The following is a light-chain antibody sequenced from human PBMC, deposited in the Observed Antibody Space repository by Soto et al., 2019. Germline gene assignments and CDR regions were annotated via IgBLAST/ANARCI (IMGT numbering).Light chain of an antibody. CDR2: EGV. J-gene: IGLJ1*01. CDR1: SSDVGSYNL. Sequence: QSALTQPASVSGSPGQSITISCTGTSSDVGSYNLVSWYQQHPGKAPKLIIYEGVKRPSGVSNRFSGSKSGNTASLTISGLQADDEADFYCCSYAGPTTLYVFGTGTKVTVL. CDR3: CSYAGPTTLYV. V-gene: IGLV2-23*01.